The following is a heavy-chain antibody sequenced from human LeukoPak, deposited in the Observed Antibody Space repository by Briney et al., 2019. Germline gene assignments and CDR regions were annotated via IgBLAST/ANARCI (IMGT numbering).Heavy chain of an antibody. V-gene: IGHV4-38-2*01. CDR3: ARYSGSYLLY. D-gene: IGHD1-26*01. J-gene: IGHJ4*02. Sequence: SETLSLTCAVSGYSISSGYYWGWIRQPPGKGLEWIGNIYHSGSAYYNPSLQSRVTISVDTSTNQFSLRLSSVTAADTAVYYCARYSGSYLLYWGQGTLVTVSS. CDR2: IYHSGSA. CDR1: GYSISSGYY.